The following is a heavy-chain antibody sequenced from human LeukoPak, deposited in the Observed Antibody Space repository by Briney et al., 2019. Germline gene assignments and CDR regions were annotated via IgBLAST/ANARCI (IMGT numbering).Heavy chain of an antibody. CDR1: GFTFSDYY. D-gene: IGHD3-9*01. CDR3: AREWEYYDILTGTTASFDY. V-gene: IGHV3-21*01. CDR2: ISSSSNYI. J-gene: IGHJ4*02. Sequence: GGSLRLSCAASGFTFSDYYMNWVRQAPGKGLEWVSSISSSSNYIHYADSVKGRFTISRDNAKNSLYLQMNSLRAEDTAVYYCAREWEYYDILTGTTASFDYWGQGTLVTVSS.